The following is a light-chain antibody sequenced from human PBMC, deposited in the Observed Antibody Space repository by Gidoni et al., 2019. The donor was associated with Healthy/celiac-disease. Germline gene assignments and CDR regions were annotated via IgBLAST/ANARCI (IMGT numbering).Light chain of an antibody. CDR2: GAS. CDR3: QQSYSSPRT. Sequence: DIQMTQSPSSLSASVGDRVTITCRASQNISSYLNWYQQKPGKAPKLLIYGASNLQSGVPSRFSGSGSGTDFTLTISSLQPDDFATYFCQQSYSSPRTFXXXTKVEIK. V-gene: IGKV1-39*01. J-gene: IGKJ1*01. CDR1: QNISSY.